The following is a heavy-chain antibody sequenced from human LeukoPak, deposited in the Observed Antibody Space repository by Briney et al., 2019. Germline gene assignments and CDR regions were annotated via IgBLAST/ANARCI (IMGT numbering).Heavy chain of an antibody. Sequence: SETLSLTCAVYGGSFSGYYWSWIRQPPGKGLEWIGEINHSGSTNYNPSLKSRVTISVDTSKNQFSLELSSVTAADTAVYYCARTVPAVSNYYYYYGMDVWGQGTTVTVSS. CDR1: GGSFSGYY. CDR2: INHSGST. CDR3: ARTVPAVSNYYYYYGMDV. D-gene: IGHD2-2*01. V-gene: IGHV4-34*01. J-gene: IGHJ6*02.